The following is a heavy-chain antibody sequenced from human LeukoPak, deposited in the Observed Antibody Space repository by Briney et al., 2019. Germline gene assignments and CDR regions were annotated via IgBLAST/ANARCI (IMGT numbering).Heavy chain of an antibody. D-gene: IGHD3-10*01. Sequence: GGSLRLSCAASGFTFSSYAKSWVRQAPGKGLEWVSAISGSDGSTYYADSVKGRFTISRDNANNTLYLQMHSRKAEDTAVYYCAKRVWCGESKYYFDYWGQGTLVTVSS. CDR3: AKRVWCGESKYYFDY. CDR1: GFTFSSYA. CDR2: ISGSDGST. J-gene: IGHJ4*02. V-gene: IGHV3-23*01.